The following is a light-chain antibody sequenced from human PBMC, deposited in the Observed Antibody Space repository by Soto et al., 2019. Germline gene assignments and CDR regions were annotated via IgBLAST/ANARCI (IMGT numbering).Light chain of an antibody. J-gene: IGLJ2*01. CDR1: SSDVGAYNY. Sequence: QSALTQPPSASGSPGQSVTISCTGTSSDVGAYNYVSWYQQHPGKAPKLMIYEVSKRPSGVPDRFSGSKSGNTASLTVSGLQAEDEADYYCSSYTSSSVVFGGGTKLTVL. CDR3: SSYTSSSVV. V-gene: IGLV2-8*01. CDR2: EVS.